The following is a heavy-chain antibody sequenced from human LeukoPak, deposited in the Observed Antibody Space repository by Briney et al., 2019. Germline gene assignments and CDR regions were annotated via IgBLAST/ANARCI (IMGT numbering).Heavy chain of an antibody. CDR1: GGTFTSYD. CDR2: MNPNSGNT. CDR3: ARGRLVRGDY. J-gene: IGHJ4*02. V-gene: IGHV1-8*03. D-gene: IGHD6-19*01. Sequence: GSSVKVSCKASGGTFTSYDINWVRQATGQGLEWMGWMNPNSGNTGYAQKFQGRVTITRNTSISTAYMELSSLRSEDTAVYYCARGRLVRGDYWGQGTLVTVSS.